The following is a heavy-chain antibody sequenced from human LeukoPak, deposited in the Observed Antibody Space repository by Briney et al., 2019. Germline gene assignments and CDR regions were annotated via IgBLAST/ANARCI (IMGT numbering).Heavy chain of an antibody. D-gene: IGHD6-6*01. J-gene: IGHJ5*02. CDR1: GYTFTGYY. CDR2: ISAYNGNT. Sequence: GASVTVSCKASGYTFTGYYMHWVRQAPGQGLEWMGWISAYNGNTNYAQKLQGRVTMTTDTSTSTAYMELRSLRSDDTAVYYCARDLPLYSSSSVRYNWFDPWGQGTLVTVSS. CDR3: ARDLPLYSSSSVRYNWFDP. V-gene: IGHV1-18*04.